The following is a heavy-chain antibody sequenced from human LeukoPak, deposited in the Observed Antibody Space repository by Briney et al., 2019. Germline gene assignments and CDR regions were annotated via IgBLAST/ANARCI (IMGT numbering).Heavy chain of an antibody. Sequence: PGRSLRLSCAASGFTFSIYGMHWVRQAPGKGLEWVAVIWYDGGNKYYVESVKGRFTISRDTSRNTLYLQMNSLRVEDTAVYYCARGLGDFDYWGQGTLVTVSS. J-gene: IGHJ4*02. D-gene: IGHD7-27*01. V-gene: IGHV3-33*01. CDR3: ARGLGDFDY. CDR1: GFTFSIYG. CDR2: IWYDGGNK.